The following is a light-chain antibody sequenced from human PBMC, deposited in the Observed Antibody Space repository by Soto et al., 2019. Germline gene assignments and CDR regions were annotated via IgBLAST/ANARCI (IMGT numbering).Light chain of an antibody. CDR1: QGISSY. V-gene: IGKV1-9*01. J-gene: IGKJ4*01. Sequence: IQLTQSPSSLSASVGDRVTITCRASQGISSYLAWDQQKPGKAPKLLIYAASPLQSGVPSRFSGSGSGTDFTLTISSLQPEDFATYYCQQLNSYPPLTFGGGTKVEIK. CDR3: QQLNSYPPLT. CDR2: AAS.